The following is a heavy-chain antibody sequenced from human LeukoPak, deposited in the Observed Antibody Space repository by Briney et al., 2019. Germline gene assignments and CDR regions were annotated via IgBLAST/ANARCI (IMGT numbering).Heavy chain of an antibody. J-gene: IGHJ5*02. CDR2: IWDDGNNK. V-gene: IGHV3-33*01. CDR1: GFTFTTYV. D-gene: IGHD2-8*01. Sequence: GGSLRLSCAASGFTFTTYVMHWVRQAPGKGLDWVALIWDDGNNKYYADSVKGRFTISRDNSKNTLYLQMNSLRAEDTAVYYCARDNGEWRLNWFDHWGQGTLVAVSS. CDR3: ARDNGEWRLNWFDH.